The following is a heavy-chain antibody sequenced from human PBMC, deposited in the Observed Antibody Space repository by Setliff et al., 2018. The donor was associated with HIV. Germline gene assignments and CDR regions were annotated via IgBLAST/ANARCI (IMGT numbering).Heavy chain of an antibody. V-gene: IGHV4-61*02. D-gene: IGHD3-22*01. CDR2: IYTSGST. CDR1: GDSISSGTYY. Sequence: PSETLSLTCNVSGDSISSGTYYWGWIRQPPGKGLEWIGSIYTSGSTNYNPSLKSRVTISIDTSKNQFSLKLRSVTAADTAVYYCARETYYYDNPQNYYYYMDVWGKGTTVTVSS. CDR3: ARETYYYDNPQNYYYYMDV. J-gene: IGHJ6*03.